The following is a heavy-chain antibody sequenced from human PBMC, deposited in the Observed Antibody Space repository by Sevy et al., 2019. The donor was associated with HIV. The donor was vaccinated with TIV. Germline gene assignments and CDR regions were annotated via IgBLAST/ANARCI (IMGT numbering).Heavy chain of an antibody. D-gene: IGHD3-22*01. V-gene: IGHV3-66*01. CDR2: IYSDGRT. CDR3: ARDRYYDASGYYYYYYGMDV. CDR1: GLSVSDNY. J-gene: IGHJ6*02. Sequence: GGSLRLSCAASGLSVSDNYMNWVRQAPGMGLELVSVIYSDGRTYYPDSVKGRFSISRDNSKNTLYLHMKSLRPEDTAVYYCARDRYYDASGYYYYYYGMDVWGHGTTVTVSS.